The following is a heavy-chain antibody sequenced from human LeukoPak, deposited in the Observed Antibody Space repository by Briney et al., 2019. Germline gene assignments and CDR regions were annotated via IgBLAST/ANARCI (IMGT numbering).Heavy chain of an antibody. J-gene: IGHJ6*03. V-gene: IGHV4-34*01. Sequence: SETLSLTCAVYGGSFSGYYWSWIRQPPGKGLEWIGEINHSGSTNYNPSLKSRVTISVDTSKNQFSLKLSSVTAADTAVYYCARHRSTIFGVVAHYYYYMDVWGKGTTVTVSS. D-gene: IGHD3-3*01. CDR3: ARHRSTIFGVVAHYYYYMDV. CDR2: INHSGST. CDR1: GGSFSGYY.